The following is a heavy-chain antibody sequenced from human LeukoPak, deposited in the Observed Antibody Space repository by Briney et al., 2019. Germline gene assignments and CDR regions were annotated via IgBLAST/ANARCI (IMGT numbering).Heavy chain of an antibody. CDR2: ISTDGSEI. V-gene: IGHV3-74*01. Sequence: GGSRRLSCAGSGFTFSSYWMHWVRQAPGKGLVWVSGISTDGSEIYYADFVKGRFTISRDNARGTLYLMMNSLRAEDTAVYYCQTNWIGESYWGQGIVVTVSS. D-gene: IGHD3-10*01. J-gene: IGHJ4*02. CDR1: GFTFSSYW. CDR3: QTNWIGESY.